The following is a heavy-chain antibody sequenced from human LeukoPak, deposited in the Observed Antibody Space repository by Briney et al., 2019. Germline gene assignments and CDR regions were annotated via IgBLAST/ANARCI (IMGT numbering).Heavy chain of an antibody. CDR1: GGTFSGYY. CDR2: IKQDGSKK. D-gene: IGHD5-24*01. J-gene: IGHJ4*02. V-gene: IGHV3-7*04. CDR3: TRVGYIDEGIDY. Sequence: ETLSLTCAVYGGTFSGYYWTWVRQAPGKGLEWVANIKQDGSKKSYVDSVKGRFTISRDNAKNSLYLQMNSLRAEDTAIYYCTRVGYIDEGIDYWGQGTLVTVSS.